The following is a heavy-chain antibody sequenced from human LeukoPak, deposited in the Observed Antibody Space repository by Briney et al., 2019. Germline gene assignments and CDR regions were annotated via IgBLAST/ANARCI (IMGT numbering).Heavy chain of an antibody. D-gene: IGHD6-13*01. V-gene: IGHV1-2*02. CDR3: ARVLAAAGGGDY. CDR2: INPNSGGT. J-gene: IGHJ4*02. CDR1: GYTFTGYY. Sequence: ASVKVSCKASGYTFTGYYMHWVRQAPGQGLEWMGWINPNSGGTNYVQKFQGRVTMTRDTSISTAYMELSRLRSDDTAVYYCARVLAAAGGGDYWGQGTLVTVSS.